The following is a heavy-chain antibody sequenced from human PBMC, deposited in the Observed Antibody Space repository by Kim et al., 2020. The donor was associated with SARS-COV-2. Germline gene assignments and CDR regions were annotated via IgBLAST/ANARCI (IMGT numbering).Heavy chain of an antibody. Sequence: YAESVRGRFTISRDNAKNSLYLQMNGLRAEDTAVYYCARDGHSGSYDFDYWGQGTLVTVSS. V-gene: IGHV3-21*01. D-gene: IGHD1-26*01. J-gene: IGHJ4*02. CDR3: ARDGHSGSYDFDY.